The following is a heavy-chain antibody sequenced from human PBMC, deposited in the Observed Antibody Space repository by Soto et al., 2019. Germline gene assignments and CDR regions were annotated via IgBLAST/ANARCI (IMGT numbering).Heavy chain of an antibody. D-gene: IGHD2-2*01. CDR3: SAYCISSNCRAGDDY. CDR1: GGIFTNYA. CDR2: IIPLFGTA. Sequence: QLQVVQSGPEVRQPGSSVKVSCKPSGGIFTNYAFTWVRQAPGQRLEWMGGIIPLFGTANYAQNFQGRVTITADKSTTTVYLEVNSLRSEDTALYYCSAYCISSNCRAGDDYWGQGTLVTVSS. J-gene: IGHJ4*02. V-gene: IGHV1-69*06.